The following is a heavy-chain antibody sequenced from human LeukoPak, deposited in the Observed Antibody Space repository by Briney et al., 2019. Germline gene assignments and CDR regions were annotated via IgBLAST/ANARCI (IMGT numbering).Heavy chain of an antibody. Sequence: PGGSLRLSCAASGFTFSTYTMNWVRQAPGKGLEWVSYISSSGSTIYYADSVKGRFTISRDNAKNSLYLQMNSLRAEDTAVYYCARRRYSSGWYYFDYWGQGTLVTVSS. V-gene: IGHV3-48*04. CDR1: GFTFSTYT. D-gene: IGHD6-19*01. J-gene: IGHJ4*02. CDR2: ISSSGSTI. CDR3: ARRRYSSGWYYFDY.